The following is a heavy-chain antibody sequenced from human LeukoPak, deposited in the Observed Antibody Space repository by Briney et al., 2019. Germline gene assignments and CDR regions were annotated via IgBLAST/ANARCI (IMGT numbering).Heavy chain of an antibody. V-gene: IGHV3-23*01. D-gene: IGHD3-16*02. CDR1: GFPLSSYA. CDR2: TSSSDPGT. J-gene: IGHJ4*02. Sequence: GGSLRLSCAASGFPLSSYAMSWVRQGPGKGLEWVAATSSSDPGTYHADSVRGRFTISRDNSKNTVYLQMNSLRAEDTAVYYCAKGGSYRSQPYFDYWGQGTPVTVSS. CDR3: AKGGSYRSQPYFDY.